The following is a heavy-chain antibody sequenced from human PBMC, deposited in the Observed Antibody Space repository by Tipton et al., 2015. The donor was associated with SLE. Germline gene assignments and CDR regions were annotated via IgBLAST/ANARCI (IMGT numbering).Heavy chain of an antibody. Sequence: TLSLTCTVSSGSISSFYWGWIRQSPGKGLEWIGSIYRSGTAYYNPSLKSRVTMSVDTSKNQFSLKLTSVTAADTAVYYCARDPYDSWSDYQATFDYWGQGTLVTVSP. D-gene: IGHD3-3*01. CDR2: IYRSGTA. J-gene: IGHJ4*02. CDR1: SGSISSFY. V-gene: IGHV4-59*04. CDR3: ARDPYDSWSDYQATFDY.